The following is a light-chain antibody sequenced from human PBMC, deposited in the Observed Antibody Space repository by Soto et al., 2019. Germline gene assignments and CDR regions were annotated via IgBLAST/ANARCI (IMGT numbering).Light chain of an antibody. CDR3: AACDDSLNVLYV. J-gene: IGLJ1*01. CDR1: RDNIGSNT. CDR2: SNN. Sequence: SVLFPLPPASGTRGQMVTICCSGSRDNIGSNTVNWYQQLPGTAPTLLIYSNNQRPSGVPDRFSGSKSGTSASLPISGLQSEDEADYYCAACDDSLNVLYVFGTGTKVTVL. V-gene: IGLV1-44*01.